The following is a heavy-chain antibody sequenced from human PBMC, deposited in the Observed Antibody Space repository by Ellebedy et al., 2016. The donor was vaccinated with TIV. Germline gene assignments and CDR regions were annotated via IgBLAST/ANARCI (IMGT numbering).Heavy chain of an antibody. J-gene: IGHJ4*02. CDR3: ARLADY. V-gene: IGHV3-66*01. Sequence: GGSLRLSCAVSGFSVSGHFMSWVRQAPGKGLEWVSIIYTGGGTNYTDSVRGRFTISRDNSKNTLYLQMNSLRAEDTAIYYCARLADYWGQGTLVTVSS. CDR2: IYTGGGT. CDR1: GFSVSGHF.